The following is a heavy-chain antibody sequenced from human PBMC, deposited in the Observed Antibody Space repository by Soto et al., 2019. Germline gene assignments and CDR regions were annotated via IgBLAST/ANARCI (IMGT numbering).Heavy chain of an antibody. CDR1: GFTFSSYG. V-gene: IGHV3-33*01. D-gene: IGHD5-12*01. J-gene: IGHJ4*02. CDR2: IWYDGSNK. Sequence: PGGSLRLSCAASGFTFSSYGMHWVRQAPGKGLEWVAVIWYDGSNKYYADSVKGRFTISRDNSKNTLYLQMNSLRAEDTAVYYCARERIVATPYYFDYWGQGTLVTVSS. CDR3: ARERIVATPYYFDY.